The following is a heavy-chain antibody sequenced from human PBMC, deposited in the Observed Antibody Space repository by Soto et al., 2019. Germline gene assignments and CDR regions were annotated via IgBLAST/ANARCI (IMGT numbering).Heavy chain of an antibody. D-gene: IGHD5-18*01. CDR2: IIPTFGTA. V-gene: IGHV1-69*06. CDR1: GGTFSSYA. CDR3: ARWRYSYGYLLALDS. J-gene: IGHJ4*02. Sequence: QVQLVQSGAEVKKPGSSVKVSCKASGGTFSSYAISWVRQAPGQGLEWMGGIIPTFGTANYAQKFQGRVTITADKSMSTAYMEQSSRRSEETAVYYCARWRYSYGYLLALDSWGQGTVVTVSS.